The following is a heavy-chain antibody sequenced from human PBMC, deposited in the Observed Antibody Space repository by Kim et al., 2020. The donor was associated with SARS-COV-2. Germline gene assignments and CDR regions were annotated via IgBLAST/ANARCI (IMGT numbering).Heavy chain of an antibody. Sequence: GGSLILSCAASGFTFSSYGMHWVRQAPGKGLEWVAVISYDGSNKYYADSVKGRFTISRDNSKNTLYLQMNSLRAEDTAVYYCAKVNVPNYYYYYGMDVWGQGTTVTVSS. CDR3: AKVNVPNYYYYYGMDV. J-gene: IGHJ6*02. CDR1: GFTFSSYG. D-gene: IGHD6-6*01. V-gene: IGHV3-30*18. CDR2: ISYDGSNK.